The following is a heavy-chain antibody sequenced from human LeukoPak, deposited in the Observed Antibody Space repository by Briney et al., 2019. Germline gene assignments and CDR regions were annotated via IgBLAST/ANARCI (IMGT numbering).Heavy chain of an antibody. CDR2: ISGSSGTT. CDR1: GFTFSNYG. V-gene: IGHV3-23*01. CDR3: ARRYPPRGAFDI. D-gene: IGHD1-14*01. Sequence: PRGSLRLSCAASGFTFSNYGMRWVPQAPGHELEWLSAISGSSGTTYYADSVKGRFTISRDNSKNTLYLQMSSLRAEDTAVYYCARRYPPRGAFDIWGQGKMVTVS. J-gene: IGHJ3*02.